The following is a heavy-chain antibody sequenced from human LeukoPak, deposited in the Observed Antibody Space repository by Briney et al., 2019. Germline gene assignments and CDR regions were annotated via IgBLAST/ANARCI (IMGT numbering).Heavy chain of an antibody. Sequence: PGRSLRLSCAASGFTFDDYAMHWVRQAPGKGLEWVSGISWNSGSIGYADSVKGRFTISRDNAKNSLYLQMNSLRAEDTALYYCAKDMEDYGDYGHFDYWGQGTLVTVSS. V-gene: IGHV3-9*01. CDR3: AKDMEDYGDYGHFDY. J-gene: IGHJ4*02. CDR1: GFTFDDYA. CDR2: ISWNSGSI. D-gene: IGHD4-17*01.